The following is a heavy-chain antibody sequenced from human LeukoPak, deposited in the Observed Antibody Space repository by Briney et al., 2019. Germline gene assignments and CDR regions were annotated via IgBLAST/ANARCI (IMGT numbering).Heavy chain of an antibody. V-gene: IGHV3-30*03. CDR3: ATSMVRDIYGMDV. Sequence: PGGSLRLSCAASGFTFSSYGMHWVRQAPGKGLEWVAVISYDGSNKYYADSVKGRFTISRDNSKNTLYLQMNRLRAEDTAVYYCATSMVRDIYGMDVWGQGTTVTVSS. D-gene: IGHD3-10*01. J-gene: IGHJ6*02. CDR2: ISYDGSNK. CDR1: GFTFSSYG.